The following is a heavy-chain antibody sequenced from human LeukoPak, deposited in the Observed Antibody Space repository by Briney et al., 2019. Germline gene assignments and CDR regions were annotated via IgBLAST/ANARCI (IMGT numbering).Heavy chain of an antibody. CDR3: ARDRGDTMVRGVIITTAFDI. J-gene: IGHJ3*02. CDR2: INPNSGGT. V-gene: IGHV1-2*04. Sequence: ASVKVSCKASGYTFTGYYMHWVRQAPGQGLEWMGWINPNSGGTNYAQKFQGWVTMTRDTSISTAYMELSRLRSDDTAVYYCARDRGDTMVRGVIITTAFDIWGQGTMVTVSS. CDR1: GYTFTGYY. D-gene: IGHD3-10*01.